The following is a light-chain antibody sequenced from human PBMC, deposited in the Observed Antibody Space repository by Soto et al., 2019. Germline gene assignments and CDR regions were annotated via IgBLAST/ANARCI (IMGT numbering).Light chain of an antibody. Sequence: QSALTQPRSVSGSPGQSVTISCTGTSSDVGGYNYVSWYQQHPGKAPKLMIYDVSKWPSGVPDRFSGSKSGNTASLTISGLQAEDEADYYCCSYAGSDTYVFGTGTQLTVL. CDR3: CSYAGSDTYV. V-gene: IGLV2-11*01. J-gene: IGLJ1*01. CDR2: DVS. CDR1: SSDVGGYNY.